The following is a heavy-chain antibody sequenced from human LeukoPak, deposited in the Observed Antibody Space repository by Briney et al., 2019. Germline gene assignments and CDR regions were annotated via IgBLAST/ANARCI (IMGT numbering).Heavy chain of an antibody. CDR2: INHSGST. CDR3: ARATQWIQLWFDP. CDR1: GVYFSRYC. Sequence: PSETLSRTCADYGVYFSRYCWRWIRQPPASGLEWIWEINHSGSTNYNPSLKSRVTISVDTSKNQFSLKLSSVTAADTAVYYCARATQWIQLWFDPWGQGTLVTVSS. D-gene: IGHD5-18*01. J-gene: IGHJ5*02. V-gene: IGHV4-34*01.